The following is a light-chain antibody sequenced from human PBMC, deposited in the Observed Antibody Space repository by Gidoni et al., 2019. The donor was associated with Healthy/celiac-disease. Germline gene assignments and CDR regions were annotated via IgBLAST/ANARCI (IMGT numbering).Light chain of an antibody. Sequence: DIQMTQSPASLSASVGDRVPITCQASQDISKALNWYQQKPGKAPTLRIYDASKLETGVPSRFSGSGSGTDFTFTISSLQPEDIATYYCQQYDNLPFTFGPGTKVDIK. CDR3: QQYDNLPFT. CDR1: QDISKA. CDR2: DAS. J-gene: IGKJ3*01. V-gene: IGKV1-33*01.